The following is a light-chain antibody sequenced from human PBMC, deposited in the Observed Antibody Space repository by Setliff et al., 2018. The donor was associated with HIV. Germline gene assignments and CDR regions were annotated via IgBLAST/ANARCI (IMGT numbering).Light chain of an antibody. CDR3: SSYTSSSTWV. CDR1: SSDVGGFNY. Sequence: QSVLTQPASVSVAPGQSITISCTGASSDVGGFNYVSWYQHHPGKAPKLMIYEVNNRPSGVSNRFSGSKSGNTASLTISGLHAGDEAHYFCSSYTSSSTWVFGGGTKVTVL. V-gene: IGLV2-14*01. CDR2: EVN. J-gene: IGLJ3*02.